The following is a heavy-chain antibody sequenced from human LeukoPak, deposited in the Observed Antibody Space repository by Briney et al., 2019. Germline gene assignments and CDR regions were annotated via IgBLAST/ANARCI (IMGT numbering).Heavy chain of an antibody. CDR1: GGTFSSYA. CDR2: IIPILGIA. CDR3: ARATPSPVVPAATHYGMDV. Sequence: SVKVSCKASGGTFSSYAISWVRQAPGQGLEWMGRIIPILGIANYAQKFQGRVTITADKSTSTAYMELSSLRSEDTAVYYCARATPSPVVPAATHYGMDVWGQGTTVTVSS. D-gene: IGHD2-2*01. V-gene: IGHV1-69*04. J-gene: IGHJ6*02.